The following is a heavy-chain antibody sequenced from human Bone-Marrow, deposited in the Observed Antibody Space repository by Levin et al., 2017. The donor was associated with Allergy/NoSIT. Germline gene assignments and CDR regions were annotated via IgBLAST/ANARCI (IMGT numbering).Heavy chain of an antibody. CDR2: IKKDGSEQ. CDR1: GFTFSRYW. D-gene: IGHD2-21*01. J-gene: IGHJ2*01. Sequence: ASVKVSCAGSGFTFSRYWISWVRQAPGKGLEWVANIKKDGSEQKYLDSVKGRFTISRDNAKSSVYLQINSLRAEDTAAYYCARDESIAQGEWYFDLWGRGTLVIVSS. CDR3: ARDESIAQGEWYFDL. V-gene: IGHV3-7*01.